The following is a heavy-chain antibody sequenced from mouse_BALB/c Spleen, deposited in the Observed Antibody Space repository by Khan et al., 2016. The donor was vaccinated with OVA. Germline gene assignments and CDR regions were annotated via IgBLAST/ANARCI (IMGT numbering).Heavy chain of an antibody. Sequence: EAALVESGGDLVTTGASLILSCAASGFSFSTYGMSWVRQAPDKRLEWVVTVSTGGSYTYYPDNVKGRFTIPRDNAKNTLYLQMRGLRSDYIAMFYCTSLAYYYDSEGLAYGGQGTLVTVTA. CDR1: GFSFSTYG. CDR2: VSTGGSYT. V-gene: IGHV5-6*01. D-gene: IGHD1-1*01. J-gene: IGHJ3*01. CDR3: TSLAYYYDSEGLAY.